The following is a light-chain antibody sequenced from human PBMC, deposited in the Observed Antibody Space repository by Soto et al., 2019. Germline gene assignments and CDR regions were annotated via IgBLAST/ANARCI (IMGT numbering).Light chain of an antibody. CDR3: QQYYKWPWA. CDR1: QGISSD. J-gene: IGKJ1*01. CDR2: DAS. Sequence: EIVMTRSPATLSVYPGERATLSCRASQGISSDVAWYNQRPGQAPRLIIYDASTRATDIPARFSGSGSGTDFTLTISSLKSDDFEVYYCQQYYKWPWAFGQGTKVDIK. V-gene: IGKV3-15*01.